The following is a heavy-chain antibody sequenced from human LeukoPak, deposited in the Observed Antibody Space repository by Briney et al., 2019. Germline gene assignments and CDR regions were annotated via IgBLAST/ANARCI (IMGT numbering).Heavy chain of an antibody. D-gene: IGHD6-19*01. CDR3: ARDPVSGWYSPTYVDY. Sequence: PGRSLGLSCAASGFTFSSYAMHWVRQAPGKGLEWVAVISYDGSNKYYADSVKGRFTISRDNSKNTLYLQMNSLRAEDTAVYYCARDPVSGWYSPTYVDYWGQGTLVTVSS. V-gene: IGHV3-30-3*01. CDR2: ISYDGSNK. J-gene: IGHJ4*02. CDR1: GFTFSSYA.